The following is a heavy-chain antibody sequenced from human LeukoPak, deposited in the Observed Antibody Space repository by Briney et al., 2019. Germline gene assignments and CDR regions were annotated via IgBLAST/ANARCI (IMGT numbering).Heavy chain of an antibody. CDR2: IYYSGST. D-gene: IGHD3-10*01. CDR3: ASATYYYGSGFDY. J-gene: IGHJ4*02. Sequence: SETLSLTCTVSGGSISSYYWSWIRQPPGKGLEWIGYIYYSGSTNYNPSLKSRVTISVDTSKNQFSLKLSSVTAADTAVYYCASATYYYGSGFDYWGQGTLVTVSS. V-gene: IGHV4-59*01. CDR1: GGSISSYY.